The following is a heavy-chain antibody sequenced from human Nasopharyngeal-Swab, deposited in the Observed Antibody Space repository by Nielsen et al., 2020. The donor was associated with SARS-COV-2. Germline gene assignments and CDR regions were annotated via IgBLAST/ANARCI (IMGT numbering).Heavy chain of an antibody. D-gene: IGHD1-7*01. V-gene: IGHV2-26*01. CDR3: ARAGLELRPFYFYYYMDV. Sequence: WIRQPPGKALEWLAHIYSNDEKSYTTSLKNRITISKDTSKSQVVLTMANVDPVDTATYYCARAGLELRPFYFYYYMDVWGEGTTVTVSS. J-gene: IGHJ6*03. CDR2: IYSNDEK.